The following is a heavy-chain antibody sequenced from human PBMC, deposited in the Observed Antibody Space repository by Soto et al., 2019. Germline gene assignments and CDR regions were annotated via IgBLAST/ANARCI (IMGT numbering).Heavy chain of an antibody. CDR3: ARGGYGDY. J-gene: IGHJ4*02. V-gene: IGHV1-18*01. CDR1: GYAFTTYG. Sequence: QVHLVQSGAEVKKPGASVKVSCKGSGYAFTTYGITWVRQAPGQGLEWMGWSSAQNVNTNYAQKLQGRVTVTRDTSTSTGYMELRRLSSDGTGVYSCARGGYGDYWGQGALVTVSS. CDR2: SSAQNVNT. D-gene: IGHD1-1*01.